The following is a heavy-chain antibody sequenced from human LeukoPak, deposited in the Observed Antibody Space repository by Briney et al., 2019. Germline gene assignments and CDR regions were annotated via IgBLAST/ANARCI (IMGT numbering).Heavy chain of an antibody. D-gene: IGHD5-18*01. Sequence: SETLSLTCTVSGGSMSGYYWSWIRQPLGRGLEWIGYISDSGSTNYNPSLKSRVTISVDTSKNQFSLKLNSVTAADTAVYYCARDNEYSYGHLDYWGQGILVTVSS. V-gene: IGHV4-59*01. CDR1: GGSMSGYY. CDR2: ISDSGST. J-gene: IGHJ4*02. CDR3: ARDNEYSYGHLDY.